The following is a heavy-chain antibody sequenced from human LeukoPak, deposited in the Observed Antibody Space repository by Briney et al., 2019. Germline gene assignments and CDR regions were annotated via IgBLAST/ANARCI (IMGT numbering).Heavy chain of an antibody. J-gene: IGHJ6*02. V-gene: IGHV1-46*01. CDR1: GYSLTTYY. CDR2: INPSGGST. Sequence: GASVKVSCKASGYSLTTYYMHWVRQAPGQGLEWMAIINPSGGSTNYAQKFQGRVTMTRDTPTNTVYMELSSLRTEDTAVYYCASAYLYGMDVWGQGTTVTVSS. CDR3: ASAYLYGMDV.